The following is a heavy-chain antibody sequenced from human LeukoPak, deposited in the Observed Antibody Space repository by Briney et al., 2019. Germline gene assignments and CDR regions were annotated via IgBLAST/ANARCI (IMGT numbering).Heavy chain of an antibody. CDR2: ISAYNGNT. CDR1: GYTFTSYG. Sequence: ASVKVSFKASGYTFTSYGISWVRQAPGQGLEWMGWISAYNGNTNYAQKLRGRVTMTTDTSTSTAYMELRSLRSDDTAVYYCARVEAAAGFDAFDIWGQGKMVTVSS. CDR3: ARVEAAAGFDAFDI. V-gene: IGHV1-18*04. D-gene: IGHD6-13*01. J-gene: IGHJ3*02.